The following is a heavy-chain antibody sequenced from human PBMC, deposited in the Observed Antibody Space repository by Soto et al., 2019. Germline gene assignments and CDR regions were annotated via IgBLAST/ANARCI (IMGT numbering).Heavy chain of an antibody. CDR1: GFTFSSYW. CDR3: ARDLAIQLWDAFDI. Sequence: ESGGGLVQPGGSLRLSCAASGFTFSSYWMSWVRQAPGKGLEWVANIKQDGSEKYYVDSVKGRFTISRDNAKNSLYLQMNSLRAEDTAVYYCARDLAIQLWDAFDIWGQGTMVTVSS. D-gene: IGHD5-18*01. CDR2: IKQDGSEK. J-gene: IGHJ3*02. V-gene: IGHV3-7*03.